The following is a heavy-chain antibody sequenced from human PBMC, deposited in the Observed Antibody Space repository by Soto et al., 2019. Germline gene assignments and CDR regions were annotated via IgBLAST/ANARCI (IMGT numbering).Heavy chain of an antibody. V-gene: IGHV3-21*01. CDR2: ISSSSSYI. D-gene: IGHD2-15*01. CDR3: ARGNGVVVAATPPDY. CDR1: GFTFSSYS. Sequence: EVQLVESGGGLVKPGGSLRLSCAASGFTFSSYSMNWVRQAPGKGLEWVSSISSSSSYIYYADSVKGRFTISXXXXKXXXXXXXXXXXXEDTAVYYCARGNGVVVAATPPDYWGQGTLVTVSS. J-gene: IGHJ4*02.